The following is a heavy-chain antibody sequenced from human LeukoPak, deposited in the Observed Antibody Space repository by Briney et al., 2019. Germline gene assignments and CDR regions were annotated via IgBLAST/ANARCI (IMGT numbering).Heavy chain of an antibody. Sequence: ASVKVSCKASGYTFTSYAMHWVRQAPGQRLEWMGWINAGNGNTKYSQKFQGRVTITRDTSASTAYMELSSLRSEDTAVYYCARVMVRGVYPPLGYWGQGTLVTVPS. J-gene: IGHJ4*02. D-gene: IGHD3-10*01. CDR1: GYTFTSYA. V-gene: IGHV1-3*01. CDR3: ARVMVRGVYPPLGY. CDR2: INAGNGNT.